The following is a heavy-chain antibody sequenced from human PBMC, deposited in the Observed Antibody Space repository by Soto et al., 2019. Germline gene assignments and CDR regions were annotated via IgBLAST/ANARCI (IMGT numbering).Heavy chain of an antibody. CDR1: GYTFTGYY. CDR2: INHNSGGT. J-gene: IGHJ6*02. D-gene: IGHD3-9*01. V-gene: IGHV1-2*04. Sequence: ASVKVSCKASGYTFTGYYMHWVRQAPGQGLEWMGWINHNSGGTNYAQKLQGWVTMTRDTSISTAYMELSGLRSDDTAVYYCAREGDILTGYYTRRGGMDVWGQGTTVTVSS. CDR3: AREGDILTGYYTRRGGMDV.